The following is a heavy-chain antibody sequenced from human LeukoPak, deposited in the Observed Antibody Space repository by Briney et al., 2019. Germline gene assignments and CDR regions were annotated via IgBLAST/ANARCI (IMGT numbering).Heavy chain of an antibody. CDR1: GGSFSGYY. Sequence: SETLSLTCAVYGGSFSGYYWSWIRQPPGKGLEWIGEINHSGSTNYDPSLKSRVTISVDTSQNQFSLKLSSVTAADTAVYYCARGFDGSYYPQKFYHYYMDVWGKGTTVTVAS. D-gene: IGHD1-26*01. V-gene: IGHV4-34*01. J-gene: IGHJ6*03. CDR2: INHSGST. CDR3: ARGFDGSYYPQKFYHYYMDV.